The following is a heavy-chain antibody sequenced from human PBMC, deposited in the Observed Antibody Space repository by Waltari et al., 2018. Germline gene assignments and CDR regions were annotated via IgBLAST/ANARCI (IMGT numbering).Heavy chain of an antibody. CDR3: ARDWETGDFVGSSRAFDI. D-gene: IGHD7-27*01. CDR2: IYYSGST. Sequence: QLQLQESGPGLVKPSETLSLTCTVSGGSISSSSYYWGWIRQPPGKGLEWIGSIYYSGSTYYNPSLKSRVTISVDTSKNQFSLKLSSVTAADTAVYYCARDWETGDFVGSSRAFDIWGQGTMVTVSS. V-gene: IGHV4-39*07. CDR1: GGSISSSSYY. J-gene: IGHJ3*02.